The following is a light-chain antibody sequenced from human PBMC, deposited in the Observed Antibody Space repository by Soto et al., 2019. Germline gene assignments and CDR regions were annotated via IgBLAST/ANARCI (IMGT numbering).Light chain of an antibody. CDR2: DNN. CDR1: SSNIGNNY. CDR3: GTWDSSLSVVV. V-gene: IGLV1-51*01. J-gene: IGLJ2*01. Sequence: QSVLTQPPSVSAAPGQKVTISCSGSSSNIGNNYVSWYQQLPGTAPKLLIYDNNKRPSGIPDRFSGSKSGTSATLGITVLQTVDEADYYCGTWDSSLSVVVFGGGTKLTVL.